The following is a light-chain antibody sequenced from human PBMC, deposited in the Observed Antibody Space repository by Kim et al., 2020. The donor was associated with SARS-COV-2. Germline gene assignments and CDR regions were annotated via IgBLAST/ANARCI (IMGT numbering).Light chain of an antibody. V-gene: IGKV1-5*01. Sequence: DIQMTQSPSTLSASVGDRVTITCRASQSIGRRLAWYQQRPRKAPKFLISDVSSLQSGVPSRFSGSGSGTEFTLTISSLQPDDFATYYCQQYDGSWAFGQGTKVEVK. J-gene: IGKJ1*01. CDR1: QSIGRR. CDR3: QQYDGSWA. CDR2: DVS.